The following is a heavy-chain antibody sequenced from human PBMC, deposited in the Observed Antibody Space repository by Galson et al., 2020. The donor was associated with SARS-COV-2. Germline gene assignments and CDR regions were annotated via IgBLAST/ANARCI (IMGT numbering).Heavy chain of an antibody. Sequence: SETLSLTCTVSGGSISSYYWSWIRQPAGKGLEWIGRIYTSGSTNYNPSLKSRVTMSVDTSKNQFSLKLSSVTTADTAVYYCARDKYYDYVWRSYHDAFDIWGQGTMVTVSS. V-gene: IGHV4-4*07. CDR1: GGSISSYY. CDR3: ARDKYYDYVWRSYHDAFDI. J-gene: IGHJ3*02. D-gene: IGHD3-16*02. CDR2: IYTSGST.